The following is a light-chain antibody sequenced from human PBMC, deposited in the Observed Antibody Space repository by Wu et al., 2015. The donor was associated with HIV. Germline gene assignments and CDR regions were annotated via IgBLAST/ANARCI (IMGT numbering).Light chain of an antibody. J-gene: IGKJ1*01. Sequence: EIVLTQSPGTLSLSPGERATLSCRASQSVSSSYLAWYQQKPGQAPRLLIYGASSRATGIPDRFSGIGSGTDFTLTISRLEPEDFAVYYCQQCGSSWTFGQGTKVEIK. CDR1: QSVSSSY. CDR2: GAS. CDR3: QQCGSSWT. V-gene: IGKV3-20*01.